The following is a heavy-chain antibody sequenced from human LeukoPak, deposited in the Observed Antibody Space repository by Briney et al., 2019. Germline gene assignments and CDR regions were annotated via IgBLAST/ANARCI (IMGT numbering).Heavy chain of an antibody. V-gene: IGHV1-2*02. D-gene: IGHD3-22*01. CDR1: GYTFSGHY. CDR2: INPDSGGT. CDR3: ARGYYDSSAYYSADY. J-gene: IGHJ4*02. Sequence: ASVKVSCKASGYTFSGHYMHWVRQAPGQGLEWMGWINPDSGGTNYAQKFQGRVTMTRDTSISTAYMELNRLRSDDTAVYYCARGYYDSSAYYSADYWGQGTLVTVSS.